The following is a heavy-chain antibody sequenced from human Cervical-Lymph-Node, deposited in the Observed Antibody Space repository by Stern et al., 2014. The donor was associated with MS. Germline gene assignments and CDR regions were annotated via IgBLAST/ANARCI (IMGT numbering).Heavy chain of an antibody. D-gene: IGHD6-13*01. CDR1: GYSFTSYW. CDR3: ARTRYSSSWYTFDP. V-gene: IGHV5-51*03. Sequence: VQLVQSGAEVKKPGESLKLSCTGSGYSFTSYWIAWVRHMPGAGLEWMGIVDPGDSDTRYSPSFQGQVSISADKSTSTAYLQWSSLKASDTAMYYCARTRYSSSWYTFDPWGQGTLVTVSS. J-gene: IGHJ5*02. CDR2: VDPGDSDT.